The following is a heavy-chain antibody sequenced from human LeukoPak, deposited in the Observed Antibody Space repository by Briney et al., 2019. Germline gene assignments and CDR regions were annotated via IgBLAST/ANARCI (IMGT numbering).Heavy chain of an antibody. CDR3: ARYYSHTSDWSEGGLDQ. Sequence: GGSLRLSCAASGFTFRTFGMHWVRQAPGEGPEWVAVIWFDGSKEYYKDFAKGRFTISRDNSKNTVYLQMNSLRAEDTAVYYCARYYSHTSDWSEGGLDQWGQGTLVTVSS. D-gene: IGHD6-19*01. V-gene: IGHV3-33*03. CDR2: IWFDGSKE. J-gene: IGHJ4*02. CDR1: GFTFRTFG.